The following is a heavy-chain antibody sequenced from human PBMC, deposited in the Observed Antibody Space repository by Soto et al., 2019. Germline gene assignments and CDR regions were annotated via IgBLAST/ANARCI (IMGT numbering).Heavy chain of an antibody. J-gene: IGHJ6*02. CDR2: IYHSGST. D-gene: IGHD6-19*01. Sequence: ASETLSLTCAVSGGSISSSNWWSWVRQPPGKGLEWIGEIYHSGSTNYNPSLKSRVTTSVDKSKNQFSLKLSSVTAADTAVYYCASGIAVAGINYYYYGMDVWGQGTTVTVSS. CDR1: GGSISSSNW. V-gene: IGHV4-4*02. CDR3: ASGIAVAGINYYYYGMDV.